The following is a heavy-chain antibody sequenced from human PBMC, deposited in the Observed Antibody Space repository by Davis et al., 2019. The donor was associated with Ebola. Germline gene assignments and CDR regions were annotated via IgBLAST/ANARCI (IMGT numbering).Heavy chain of an antibody. J-gene: IGHJ4*02. CDR1: GFTFSSYW. CDR3: ARDYFDRSGFFFGRLDY. Sequence: GESLKISCAASGFTFSSYWMNWVRQAPGKGLEWVSSISSGSYYIYSADSLKGRFTTSSDNANNSLYLKMNSLRAEDTAVYYCARDYFDRSGFFFGRLDYWGQGTLVTVSS. CDR2: ISSGSYYI. D-gene: IGHD3-22*01. V-gene: IGHV3-21*01.